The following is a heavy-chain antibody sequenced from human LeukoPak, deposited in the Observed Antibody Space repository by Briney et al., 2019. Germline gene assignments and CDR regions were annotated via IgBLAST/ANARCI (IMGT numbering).Heavy chain of an antibody. V-gene: IGHV4-59*01. CDR1: GDSLSTYY. J-gene: IGHJ3*02. CDR3: ARGAGSVAFGI. Sequence: SGTLSLTCNVSGDSLSTYYWSWIRQAPGKGLEWIGYIYYSGITNYNPSLQSRVTISADTSKNQFSLRLSSVTAAATAVYYCARGAGSVAFGIWGQGTVVTVSS. CDR2: IYYSGIT. D-gene: IGHD3-10*01.